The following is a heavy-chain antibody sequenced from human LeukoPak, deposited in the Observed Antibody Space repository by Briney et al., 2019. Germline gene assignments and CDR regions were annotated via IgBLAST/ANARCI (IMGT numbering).Heavy chain of an antibody. CDR1: GGSISSYY. J-gene: IGHJ4*02. V-gene: IGHV4-59*01. Sequence: SETLSLTCTVSGGSISSYYWSWIRQPPGKGLEWIGYIYYSGSTNYNPSLKSRVTISVDTSKNQFSLKLSSVTAADTAVYYCARVSWSRGIDYWGQGTLVTVSS. D-gene: IGHD3-10*01. CDR2: IYYSGST. CDR3: ARVSWSRGIDY.